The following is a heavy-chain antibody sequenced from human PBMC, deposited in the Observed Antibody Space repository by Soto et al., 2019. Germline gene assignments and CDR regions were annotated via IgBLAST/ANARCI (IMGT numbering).Heavy chain of an antibody. CDR1: GFTFGDYA. Sequence: GSLRLSCTASGFTFGDYAMSWFRQAPGKGLEWVGFIRSKAYGGTTEYAASVKGRFTISRDDSKSIAYLQMNSLKTEDTAVYYCTRVIRGYSYGYDYYYYMDVWGKGTTVTVSS. J-gene: IGHJ6*03. D-gene: IGHD5-18*01. CDR3: TRVIRGYSYGYDYYYYMDV. V-gene: IGHV3-49*03. CDR2: IRSKAYGGTT.